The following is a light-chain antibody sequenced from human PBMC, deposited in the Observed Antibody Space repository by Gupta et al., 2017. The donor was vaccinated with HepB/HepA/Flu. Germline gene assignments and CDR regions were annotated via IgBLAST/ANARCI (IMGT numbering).Light chain of an antibody. CDR3: QKDDIAPVT. J-gene: IGKJ3*01. V-gene: IGKV1-27*01. CDR2: AAS. Sequence: DIQITQSPSSLSASVGDRVTITCRASQGINNFLAWYQQKPGKVPKLLIYAASTLQSGVPSRFSASGSGTEFTLTISSLQPEDLATYYCQKDDIAPVTFGPGTKVDIK. CDR1: QGINNF.